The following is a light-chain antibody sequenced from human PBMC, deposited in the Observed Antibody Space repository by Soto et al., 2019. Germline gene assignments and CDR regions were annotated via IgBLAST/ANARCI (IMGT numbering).Light chain of an antibody. Sequence: IVMTQSPLSLPVTPGEPASISCRSSQSLLHSNGYNYLDWYLQKPGQSPQLLIYLGSNRASGVPDRVSGSGAGTDFTLKISRVEAEDVGVYYCMQARQTPFTFGPGTKVDIK. CDR2: LGS. J-gene: IGKJ3*01. CDR3: MQARQTPFT. V-gene: IGKV2-28*01. CDR1: QSLLHSNGYNY.